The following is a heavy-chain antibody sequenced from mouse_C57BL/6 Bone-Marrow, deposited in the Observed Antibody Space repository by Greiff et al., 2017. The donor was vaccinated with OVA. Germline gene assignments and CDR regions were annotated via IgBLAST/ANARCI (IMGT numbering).Heavy chain of an antibody. J-gene: IGHJ4*01. Sequence: EVHLVESGGGLVQPGGSLKLSCAASGFTFSDYYMYWVRQTPEKRLEWVAYISNGGGSTYYPDTVKGRFTISRDNAKNTLYLQMSRLKSEDTAMYYCARHRSYRRAMDYWGQGTSVTVSS. CDR2: ISNGGGST. CDR3: ARHRSYRRAMDY. D-gene: IGHD2-14*01. CDR1: GFTFSDYY. V-gene: IGHV5-12*01.